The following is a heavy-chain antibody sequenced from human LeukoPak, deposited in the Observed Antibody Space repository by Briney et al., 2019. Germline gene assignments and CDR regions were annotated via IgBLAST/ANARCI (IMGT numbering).Heavy chain of an antibody. J-gene: IGHJ6*02. CDR2: IYYSGST. Sequence: KPSQTLSLTCTVSGGSISSGGYYWSWIRQHPGKGLEWIGYIYYSGSTYYNPSLKGRVTISVDTSKNQFSLKLSSVTAADTAVYYCARDRADCSSTSCYGYYYYYGMDVWGQGTTVTVSS. D-gene: IGHD2-2*01. V-gene: IGHV4-31*03. CDR3: ARDRADCSSTSCYGYYYYYGMDV. CDR1: GGSISSGGYY.